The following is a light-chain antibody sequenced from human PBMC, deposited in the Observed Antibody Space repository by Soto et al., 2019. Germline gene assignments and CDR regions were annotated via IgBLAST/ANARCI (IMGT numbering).Light chain of an antibody. CDR3: CSYAGSYTYYV. CDR2: TAG. CDR1: SSNIGSNT. J-gene: IGLJ1*01. Sequence: QSVLTQPLSASASPGQWVTISCSGGSSNIGSNTVAWYQHLPGTAPPRLIFTAGQRPSGVPGRFSGSKSGTSASLAISGLQSEDEGDYYCCSYAGSYTYYVFGTGTKLTVL. V-gene: IGLV1-44*01.